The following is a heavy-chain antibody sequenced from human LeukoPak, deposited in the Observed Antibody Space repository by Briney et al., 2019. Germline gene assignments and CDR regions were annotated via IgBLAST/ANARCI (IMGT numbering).Heavy chain of an antibody. CDR3: ARDPRITGTTAYYFDY. D-gene: IGHD1-7*01. J-gene: IGHJ4*02. Sequence: ASVKVSCKASGYSFSSYGFSWVRQAPGQGLAWMGWINTYNGHTNYTQTLQGRVTMTTDTSTSTAYMELRNLKPDDTAVYFCARDPRITGTTAYYFDYWGQGTLVTVSS. CDR1: GYSFSSYG. V-gene: IGHV1-18*01. CDR2: INTYNGHT.